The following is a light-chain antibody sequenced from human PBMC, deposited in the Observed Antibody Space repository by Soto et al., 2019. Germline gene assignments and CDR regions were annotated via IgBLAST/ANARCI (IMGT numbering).Light chain of an antibody. V-gene: IGLV5-45*01. J-gene: IGLJ2*01. CDR3: MTWHSNTWE. CDR2: YKSDSDT. Sequence: QLVLTQPASLSASPGASASLTCTLRSCINVGTYRMYWYQQKPGSPPHYLLRYKSDSDTQQGSGVPSRFSGSKDASANAAILLISGLQSEDEAAYYCMTWHSNTWEFGGGTKVTVL. CDR1: SCINVGTYR.